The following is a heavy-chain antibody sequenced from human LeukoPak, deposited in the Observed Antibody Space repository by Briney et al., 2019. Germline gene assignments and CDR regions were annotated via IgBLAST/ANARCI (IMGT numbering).Heavy chain of an antibody. CDR2: ISSSGSTI. CDR3: ARDPSSGWYRMGSYFDY. Sequence: PGGSLRLSCAASGFTFSSYEMNWVRQAPGKGLEWVSYISSSGSTIYYADSVKGRFTISRDNAKNSLYLQMNSLRAEDTAVYYCARDPSSGWYRMGSYFDYWGRGTLVTVSS. D-gene: IGHD6-19*01. V-gene: IGHV3-48*03. J-gene: IGHJ4*02. CDR1: GFTFSSYE.